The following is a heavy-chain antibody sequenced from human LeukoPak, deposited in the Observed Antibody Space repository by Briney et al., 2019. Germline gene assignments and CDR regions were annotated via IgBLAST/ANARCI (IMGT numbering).Heavy chain of an antibody. CDR1: GDTFTNYA. CDR3: ARSRKQYYYYYMDV. V-gene: IGHV1-69*05. Sequence: SVKVSCKASGDTFTNYALSWVRQAPGQGLEWMGGIIPIFGTTNYAQKFQGRVTITTDESTSTAYMELSSLRSEDTAVYFCARSRKQYYYYYMDVWGKGTTVTVSS. CDR2: IIPIFGTT. D-gene: IGHD1/OR15-1a*01. J-gene: IGHJ6*03.